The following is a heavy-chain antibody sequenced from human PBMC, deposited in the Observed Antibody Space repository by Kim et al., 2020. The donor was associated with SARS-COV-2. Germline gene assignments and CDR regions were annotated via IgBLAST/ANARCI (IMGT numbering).Heavy chain of an antibody. V-gene: IGHV3-23*01. CDR1: GFTFSSYD. CDR3: AKSHGYTWYYGMDV. J-gene: IGHJ6*02. Sequence: GGSLRLSCAASGFTFSSYDMSWVRQAPGKGLEWVSTISGGGGDTSHADAVRGRFTISRDQSKNTVNLQMNSLRADDTAVYYCAKSHGYTWYYGMDVWGQGTTVTVSS. D-gene: IGHD5-18*01. CDR2: ISGGGGDT.